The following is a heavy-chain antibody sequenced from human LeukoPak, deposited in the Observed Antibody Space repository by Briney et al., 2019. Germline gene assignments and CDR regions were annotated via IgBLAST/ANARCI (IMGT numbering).Heavy chain of an antibody. V-gene: IGHV3-48*03. CDR1: GFTFSSYE. J-gene: IGHJ4*02. CDR2: ISSSSSTM. D-gene: IGHD2-15*01. CDR3: ARARDAGYCSGGSCYSILAY. Sequence: GGSLRLSRAASGFTFSSYEMNWVRQAPGKGLEWVSYISSSSSTMYYADSVKGRFTISRDNAKNSLYLQMNSLRAEDTAVYYCARARDAGYCSGGSCYSILAYWGQGTLVTVSS.